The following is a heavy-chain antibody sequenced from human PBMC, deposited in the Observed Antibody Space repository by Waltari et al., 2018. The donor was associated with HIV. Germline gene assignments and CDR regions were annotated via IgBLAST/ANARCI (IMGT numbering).Heavy chain of an antibody. CDR2: INSRSNII. CDR1: GFTFSSYC. V-gene: IGHV3-48*01. Sequence: EVHLVESGGGLVQPGGSLRLSCAASGFTFSSYCMNWVRQAPGKGLEWLSYINSRSNIIYYADSVKCRFTISRDNAKNSVYLQMNSLGAEDTAVYYCAREMATVYFDSWGPGILVTVSS. J-gene: IGHJ4*02. D-gene: IGHD4-4*01. CDR3: AREMATVYFDS.